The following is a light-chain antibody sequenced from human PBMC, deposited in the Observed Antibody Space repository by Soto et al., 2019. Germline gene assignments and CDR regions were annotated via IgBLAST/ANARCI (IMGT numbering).Light chain of an antibody. CDR2: GAS. CDR3: QQYFNWPLTWT. J-gene: IGKJ1*01. V-gene: IGKV3-15*01. CDR1: QSVRTN. Sequence: SQSPATLSVSAGGTVTLSCRASQSVRTNVAWYQQIPGQAPRLLVYGASTRATGVPARFTGSGSGIEFSLTISSLLSEDSAFYYCQQYFNWPLTWTFGPGTKVDI.